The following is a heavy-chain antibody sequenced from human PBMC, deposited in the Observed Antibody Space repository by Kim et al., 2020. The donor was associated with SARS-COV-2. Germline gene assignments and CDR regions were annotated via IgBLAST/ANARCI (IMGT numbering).Heavy chain of an antibody. J-gene: IGHJ4*02. V-gene: IGHV3-7*01. D-gene: IGHD2-15*01. CDR3: VKSHGRYCSD. CDR2: IKQDGSQT. Sequence: GGSLRLSCAASVFTFSTYWMSWVRQAPGKGLEWVANIKQDGSQTYYVDSVKGRFTISRDNAENSLYLQMNYLGAEDTAVYYCVKSHGRYCSDWGQGTLVTVSA. CDR1: VFTFSTYW.